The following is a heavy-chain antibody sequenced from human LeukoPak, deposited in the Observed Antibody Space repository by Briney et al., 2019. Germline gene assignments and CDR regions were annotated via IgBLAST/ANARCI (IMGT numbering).Heavy chain of an antibody. CDR2: IIPIFGTA. J-gene: IGHJ4*02. CDR3: ARTDYYDSSGYYFDY. Sequence: GASVKVSCKASGGTFSSYAISWVRQAPGQGLEWMGGIIPIFGTANYAQKFQGRVTITADESTSTAYMELSSLRPEDTAVYYYARTDYYDSSGYYFDYWGQGTLVTVSS. D-gene: IGHD3-22*01. CDR1: GGTFSSYA. V-gene: IGHV1-69*13.